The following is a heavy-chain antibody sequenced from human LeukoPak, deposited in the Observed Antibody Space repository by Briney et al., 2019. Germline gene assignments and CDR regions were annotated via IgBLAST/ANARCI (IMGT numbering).Heavy chain of an antibody. CDR2: IYYSGST. D-gene: IGHD3-3*01. Sequence: PSETLSLTCTVSGGSISSYYWSWIRQPPGKGLEWIGYIYYSGSTNYNPSLKSRVTISVDTSKNQFSLKLSSVTAADTAVYYCARYLRFLGVRAPRYMDVWGKGTTVTVSS. V-gene: IGHV4-59*12. CDR1: GGSISSYY. J-gene: IGHJ6*03. CDR3: ARYLRFLGVRAPRYMDV.